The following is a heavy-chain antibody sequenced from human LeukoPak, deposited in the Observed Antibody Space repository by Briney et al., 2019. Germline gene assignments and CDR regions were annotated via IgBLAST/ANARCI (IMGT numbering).Heavy chain of an antibody. Sequence: PGGSLRLSCAASGFTFNNYAMSWVRQAPGRGLEWVSTITDSGGRSNYADSVKGRFTISRDNSRNTLFLQMNSLTAEDTAVYYCAKGLWNFDYWGQGTLVTVSS. D-gene: IGHD2/OR15-2a*01. CDR1: GFTFNNYA. J-gene: IGHJ4*02. V-gene: IGHV3-23*01. CDR3: AKGLWNFDY. CDR2: ITDSGGRS.